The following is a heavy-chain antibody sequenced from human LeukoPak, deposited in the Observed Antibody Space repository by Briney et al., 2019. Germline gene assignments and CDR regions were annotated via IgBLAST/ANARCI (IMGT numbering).Heavy chain of an antibody. J-gene: IGHJ6*02. CDR3: TRHGYCSGGSCYYYYGMDV. Sequence: QPGGSLKLSCAASGFTFSGSAMRWVRQASGKGLEWVGRIRSKANSYATAYAASVKGRFTISRDDSKNAAYLQMNSLKTEDTAVYYCTRHGYCSGGSCYYYYGMDVWGQGTTVTVSS. CDR2: IRSKANSYAT. V-gene: IGHV3-73*01. CDR1: GFTFSGSA. D-gene: IGHD2-15*01.